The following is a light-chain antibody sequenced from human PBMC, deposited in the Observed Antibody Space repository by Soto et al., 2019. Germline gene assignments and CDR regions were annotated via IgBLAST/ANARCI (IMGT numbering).Light chain of an antibody. Sequence: AIRVTQSPSSFSASTGDRVTITCRASQGISSYLAWYQQKPGKAPKLLIYAASTLQSGVPSRFSGSGSGTDFTLTISSLQSEDFATYYCQQYYTYPLTFGGGTKVEVK. V-gene: IGKV1-8*01. CDR2: AAS. CDR1: QGISSY. J-gene: IGKJ4*01. CDR3: QQYYTYPLT.